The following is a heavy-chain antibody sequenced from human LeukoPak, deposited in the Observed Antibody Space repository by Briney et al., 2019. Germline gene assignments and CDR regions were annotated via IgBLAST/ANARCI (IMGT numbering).Heavy chain of an antibody. CDR2: ISSSDTI. CDR1: GFTVSSYE. D-gene: IGHD1/OR15-1a*01. CDR3: AKGGEQVTWNFQN. J-gene: IGHJ1*01. V-gene: IGHV3-48*03. Sequence: GGSLRLSCAVSGFTVSSYEMNWVRQAPGKGLEGVSYISSSDTIYYSDSVKGRFTISRDNSKNTLYLQMNSLRAEDTAVYYCAKGGEQVTWNFQNWGQGTLVTVSS.